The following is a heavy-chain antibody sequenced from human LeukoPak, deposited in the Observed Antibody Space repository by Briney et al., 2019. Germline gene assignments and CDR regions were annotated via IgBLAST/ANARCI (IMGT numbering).Heavy chain of an antibody. CDR2: ISAYNGNT. Sequence: ASVKVSCKASGYTFTSYGISWVRQAPGQGLEWMGWISAYNGNTNYAQKLQGRVTMTTDTSTSTAYMELSSLRSEDTAVYYCARDATVEAVAGGFDYWGQGTLVTVSS. V-gene: IGHV1-18*01. CDR1: GYTFTSYG. D-gene: IGHD6-19*01. J-gene: IGHJ4*02. CDR3: ARDATVEAVAGGFDY.